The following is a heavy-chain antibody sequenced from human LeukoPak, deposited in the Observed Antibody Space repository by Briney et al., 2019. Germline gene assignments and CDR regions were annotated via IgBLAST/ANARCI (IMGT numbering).Heavy chain of an antibody. CDR2: IDPNSGGT. CDR3: ARENWNDF. CDR1: GYTFISYY. J-gene: IGHJ4*02. V-gene: IGHV1-2*06. Sequence: ASVKVSCKATGYTFISYYIHWVRQAPGQGLEWMGRIDPNSGGTNYAQKFQGRVTMTRDTSISTAYMELSRLTSDDTAVYYCARENWNDFWGQGTLVTVSS. D-gene: IGHD1-1*01.